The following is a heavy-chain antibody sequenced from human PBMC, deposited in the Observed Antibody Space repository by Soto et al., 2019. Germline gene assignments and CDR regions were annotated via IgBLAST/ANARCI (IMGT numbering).Heavy chain of an antibody. Sequence: VGSLRLSCSASGFNFNSYTMNWVRQAPGKGLEWVSSISSSSSYIYYADSVKGRFTISRDNAKNSLYLQMNSLRAEDTAVYYCARDPYSHPATWGQGTLVTVSS. CDR3: ARDPYSHPAT. CDR1: GFNFNSYT. J-gene: IGHJ5*02. D-gene: IGHD6-13*01. V-gene: IGHV3-21*01. CDR2: ISSSSSYI.